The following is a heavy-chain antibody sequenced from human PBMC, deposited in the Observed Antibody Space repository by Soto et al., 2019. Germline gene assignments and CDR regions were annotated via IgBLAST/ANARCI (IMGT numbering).Heavy chain of an antibody. V-gene: IGHV1-69*04. CDR3: ARDLVEGVVAPYGMDV. CDR1: GGTFSSYT. CDR2: IIPILGIA. J-gene: IGHJ6*02. D-gene: IGHD3-22*01. Sequence: SVKVSCKASGGTFSSYTISWVRQAPGQGLEWMGRIIPILGIANYAQKFQGRVTITADKSTSTAYMELSSLRSEDTAVYYCARDLVEGVVAPYGMDVWGQGTTVTVSS.